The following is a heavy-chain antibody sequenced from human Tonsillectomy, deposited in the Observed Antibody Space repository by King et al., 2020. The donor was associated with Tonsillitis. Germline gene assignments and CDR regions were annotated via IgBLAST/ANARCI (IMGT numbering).Heavy chain of an antibody. CDR1: GFTFSTYA. Sequence: VQLVESGGGLVKPGGSLRLSCAASGFTFSTYAITWVRQAPGKGLEWVSSINSVGSHIYYANSVRGRFTISRDNAKNSLYLEMNSLRNEDAALYSCARPYCSGERCYQRNDAFDLWGLGTMVTVSS. J-gene: IGHJ3*01. V-gene: IGHV3-21*01. D-gene: IGHD2-15*01. CDR3: ARPYCSGERCYQRNDAFDL. CDR2: INSVGSHI.